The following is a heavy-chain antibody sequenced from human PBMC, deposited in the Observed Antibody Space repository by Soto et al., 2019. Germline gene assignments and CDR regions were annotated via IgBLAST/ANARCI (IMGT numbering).Heavy chain of an antibody. CDR2: IYYSGST. CDR1: GGAISSSSYY. J-gene: IGHJ6*02. V-gene: IGHV4-39*01. Sequence: TSETLSLTCTVSGGAISSSSYYWGWIRQPPGKGLEWIGSIYYSGSTYYNPSLKSRVTISVDTSKNQFSLKLSSVTAADTAVYYCASLYDSSGYYKYYYYYGMDVWGQGTTVTVSS. CDR3: ASLYDSSGYYKYYYYYGMDV. D-gene: IGHD3-22*01.